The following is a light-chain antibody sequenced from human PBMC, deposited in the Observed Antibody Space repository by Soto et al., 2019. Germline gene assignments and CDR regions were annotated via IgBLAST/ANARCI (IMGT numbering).Light chain of an antibody. Sequence: LTQCASTLSVSPGERVTLSCMASQNLHSFLNWYQQKPGQPPKLLIYWASTRESGVPDRFSGSGSGTDFTLTISSLQAEDVAVYYCQQYYNTPRTFGQGTKVDIK. CDR1: QNLHSF. J-gene: IGKJ1*01. V-gene: IGKV4-1*01. CDR2: WAS. CDR3: QQYYNTPRT.